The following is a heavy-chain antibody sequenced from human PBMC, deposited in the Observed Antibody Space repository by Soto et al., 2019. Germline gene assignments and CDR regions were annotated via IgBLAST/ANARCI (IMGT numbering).Heavy chain of an antibody. CDR3: TTDGGVSEYPLFWA. V-gene: IGHV3-15*01. CDR1: GLTVSNVW. CDR2: LTSKRAGGTS. Sequence: PWWSLRLSCAASGLTVSNVWMGWVRQAPGKGLEWVARLTSKRAGGTSDYAAPVKGRFSISRDESKNTLYLQMNLLRTEDTAVYHCTTDGGVSEYPLFWAWGQGTLVTVSS. J-gene: IGHJ5*02. D-gene: IGHD2-8*02.